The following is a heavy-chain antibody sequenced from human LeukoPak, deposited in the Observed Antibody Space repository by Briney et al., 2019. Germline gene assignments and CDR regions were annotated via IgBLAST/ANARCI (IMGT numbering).Heavy chain of an antibody. J-gene: IGHJ4*02. D-gene: IGHD6-13*01. Sequence: GGSLRLSCAASGFTFSSYSMNWVRQAPGKGLGWVSSISSSSSYIYYADSVKGRFTISRDNAKNSLYLQMNSLRAEDTAVYYCARQIAAARFDYWGQGTLVTVSS. CDR1: GFTFSSYS. V-gene: IGHV3-21*01. CDR3: ARQIAAARFDY. CDR2: ISSSSSYI.